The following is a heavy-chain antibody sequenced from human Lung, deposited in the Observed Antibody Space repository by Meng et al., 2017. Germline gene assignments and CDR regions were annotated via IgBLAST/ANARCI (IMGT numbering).Heavy chain of an antibody. Sequence: QVPLQKWGAGLLKASETLSLTCVVSCGSFSDYYWSWIRQPPGKGLEWIGEINHSGSTNYNPSLESRATISVDTSQNNLSLNLSSVTAADSAVYYCARGPTTMAHDFDYWGQGTLVTAPQ. V-gene: IGHV4-34*01. CDR3: ARGPTTMAHDFDY. CDR2: INHSGST. J-gene: IGHJ4*02. D-gene: IGHD4-11*01. CDR1: CGSFSDYY.